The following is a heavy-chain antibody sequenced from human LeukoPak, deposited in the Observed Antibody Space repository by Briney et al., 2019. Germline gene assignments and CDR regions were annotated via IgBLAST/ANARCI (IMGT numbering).Heavy chain of an antibody. CDR3: ARAHPVTSDWNQRVGSWFDP. D-gene: IGHD1-1*01. CDR1: GFTVSTNC. J-gene: IGHJ5*02. Sequence: PGGSLILSCAASGFTVSTNCMTWVRQAPGKGLEWVSTIYSGGTTYYADSVMGRFTISRHNSRNTLYLQMNSLRAEDTAVYYCARAHPVTSDWNQRVGSWFDPWGQGTLVTVSS. V-gene: IGHV3-53*04. CDR2: IYSGGTT.